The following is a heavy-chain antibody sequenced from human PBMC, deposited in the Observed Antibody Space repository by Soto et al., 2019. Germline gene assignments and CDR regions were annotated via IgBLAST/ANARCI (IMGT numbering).Heavy chain of an antibody. CDR2: IYPGASDT. CDR3: ARTSAAGKYYYGMDV. Sequence: GESLKISCKGYGYSFTTYWIGWVRQMPGKGLEWMGIIYPGASDTRYSPSFQGQVTISADKSISTAYLQWSSLKASDTAMYYCARTSAAGKYYYGMDVWGQGTTVTVSS. J-gene: IGHJ6*02. D-gene: IGHD6-13*01. V-gene: IGHV5-51*01. CDR1: GYSFTTYW.